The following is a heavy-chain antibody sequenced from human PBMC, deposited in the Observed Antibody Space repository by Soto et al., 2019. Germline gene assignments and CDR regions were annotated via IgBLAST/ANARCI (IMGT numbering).Heavy chain of an antibody. CDR2: INHSGST. CDR3: ARAAPRYCSGGSCYPGRDY. J-gene: IGHJ4*02. V-gene: IGHV4-34*01. CDR1: GGSFSGYY. Sequence: SETLFLTCAVYGGSFSGYYWSWIRQPPGKGLEWIGEINHSGSTNYNPSLKSRVTISVDTSKNQFSLKLSSVTAADTAVYYCARAAPRYCSGGSCYPGRDYWGQGTLDPVSS. D-gene: IGHD2-15*01.